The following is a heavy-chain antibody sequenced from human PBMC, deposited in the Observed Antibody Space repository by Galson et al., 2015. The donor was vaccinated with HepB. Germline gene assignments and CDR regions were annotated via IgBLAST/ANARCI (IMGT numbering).Heavy chain of an antibody. CDR1: RYTFTKFG. CDR3: ARGGMATIGVPTFAY. Sequence: PVKVSCKAYRYTFTKFGISWVRQAPGQGLEYMGWINPYNGNTDYVQKFQGRVIMTTDTSTSTAYMEMRSLTSDDTAVYYCARGGMATIGVPTFAYWGQGTLVTVSS. J-gene: IGHJ4*02. D-gene: IGHD5-24*01. CDR2: INPYNGNT. V-gene: IGHV1-18*01.